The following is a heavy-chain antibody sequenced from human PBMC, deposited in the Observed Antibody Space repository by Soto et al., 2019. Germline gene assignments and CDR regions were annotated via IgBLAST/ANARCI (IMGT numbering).Heavy chain of an antibody. CDR1: GYTFTSYG. D-gene: IGHD6-13*01. Sequence: ASVKVSCKASGYTFTSYGIHWVRQAPGQRLEWMGWINAANGDTKYSPKFQGRVTITRDTSASTAYMELSSLRSEDTAVYYCVRRNVSATGIDWFDPWGQGNLVTGSS. J-gene: IGHJ5*02. V-gene: IGHV1-3*01. CDR3: VRRNVSATGIDWFDP. CDR2: INAANGDT.